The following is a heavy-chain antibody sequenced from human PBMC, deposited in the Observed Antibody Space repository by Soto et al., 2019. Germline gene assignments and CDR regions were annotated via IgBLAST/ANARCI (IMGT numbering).Heavy chain of an antibody. CDR1: GFTFSSYW. V-gene: IGHV3-7*04. Sequence: EVQLVESGGGLVQPGGSLRLSCAASGFTFSSYWMSWVRQAPGKGLEWVANMKQDGSEKYYVDSVKGRFTISRDNAKNSLYLQMNSLRAEDTAVYYCARFYYDSSGYLPSPYYYYYGMDVWGQGTTVTVSS. J-gene: IGHJ6*02. CDR2: MKQDGSEK. D-gene: IGHD3-22*01. CDR3: ARFYYDSSGYLPSPYYYYYGMDV.